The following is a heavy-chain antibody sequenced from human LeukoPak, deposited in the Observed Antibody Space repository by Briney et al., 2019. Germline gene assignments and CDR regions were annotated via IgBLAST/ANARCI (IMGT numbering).Heavy chain of an antibody. CDR2: IWYDGSNK. V-gene: IGHV3-33*01. CDR1: GFTFSSYG. J-gene: IGHJ6*02. CDR3: ARDALAVVVASTLYYYYGMDV. Sequence: GRSLRLSCAASGFTFSSYGMHWVRQAPGKGLEWVAVIWYDGSNKYYADSVKGRFTISRDNSKNTPYLQMNSLRAEDTAVYYCARDALAVVVASTLYYYYGMDVWGQGTTVTVSS. D-gene: IGHD2-15*01.